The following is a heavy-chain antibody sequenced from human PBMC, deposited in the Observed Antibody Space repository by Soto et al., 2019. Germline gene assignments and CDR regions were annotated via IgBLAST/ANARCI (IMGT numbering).Heavy chain of an antibody. CDR2: VSYSGST. CDR1: GGAFNGDY. V-gene: IGHV4-59*08. CDR3: ARHGSDSGWFFFNP. D-gene: IGHD6-19*01. J-gene: IGHJ5*02. Sequence: SETLSLTCSLSGGAFNGDYWSWIRQPPGKGLEWIGFVSYSGSTDYHPSLKSRVTISIDTSKNQFSLKMIYVTAEDTAVYYCARHGSDSGWFFFNPWGQGALVTVSS.